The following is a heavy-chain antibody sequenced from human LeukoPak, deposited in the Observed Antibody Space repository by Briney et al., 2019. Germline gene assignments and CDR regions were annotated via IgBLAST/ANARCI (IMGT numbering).Heavy chain of an antibody. CDR1: GGTFSSYA. V-gene: IGHV1-69*04. J-gene: IGHJ4*02. D-gene: IGHD6-19*01. Sequence: GASVKVSCKASGGTFSSYAIGWVRQAPGQGLEWMGRIIPILGIANYAQKFQGRVTMTRDTSTSTVYMELSSLRSEDTAVYYCARVHGSGWYIDYFDYWGQGTLVTVSS. CDR2: IIPILGIA. CDR3: ARVHGSGWYIDYFDY.